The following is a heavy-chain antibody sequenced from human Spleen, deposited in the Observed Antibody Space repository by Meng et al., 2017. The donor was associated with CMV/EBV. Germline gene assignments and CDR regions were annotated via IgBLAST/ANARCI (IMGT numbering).Heavy chain of an antibody. CDR2: INSDGSST. CDR3: ARDLSLNEAPDS. V-gene: IGHV3-74*01. CDR1: GFTFSSYW. D-gene: IGHD1-1*01. Sequence: SCAASGFTFSSYWMHWVRRAPGKGLVWVSRINSDGSSTSYADSVKGRFTISRDNAKNTLYLQMNSLRAEDTAVYYCARDLSLNEAPDSWGQGTLVTVSS. J-gene: IGHJ5*01.